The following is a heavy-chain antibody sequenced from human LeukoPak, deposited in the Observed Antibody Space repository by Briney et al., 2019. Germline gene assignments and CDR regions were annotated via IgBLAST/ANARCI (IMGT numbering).Heavy chain of an antibody. V-gene: IGHV4-39*07. CDR3: AREIAAAGDNWFDP. CDR1: GGSISSSSYY. Sequence: SETLSLTCTVSGGSISSSSYYWGWIRQPPGKGLEWIGSIYYSGSTYYNPSLKSRVTISVDTSKNQFSLKLSSVTAADTAVYYCAREIAAAGDNWFDPWGQGTLVTVSS. D-gene: IGHD6-13*01. J-gene: IGHJ5*02. CDR2: IYYSGST.